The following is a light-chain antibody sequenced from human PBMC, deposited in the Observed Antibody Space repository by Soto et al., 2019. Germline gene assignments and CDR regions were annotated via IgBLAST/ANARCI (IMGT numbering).Light chain of an antibody. CDR2: TAS. Sequence: EILLTQSPCTLSLSSGGLATLSCRASQSVSRNYLAWYQQKPGQAPRLLIYTASRRATGIPDRFSGSGSGTDFTLTISRLEPEDSAVYYCQQYSRAPITFGQGTRLEIK. V-gene: IGKV3-20*01. CDR3: QQYSRAPIT. CDR1: QSVSRNY. J-gene: IGKJ5*01.